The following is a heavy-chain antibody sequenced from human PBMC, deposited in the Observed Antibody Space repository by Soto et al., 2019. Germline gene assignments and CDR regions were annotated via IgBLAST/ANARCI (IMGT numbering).Heavy chain of an antibody. D-gene: IGHD6-19*01. CDR3: ARMTLYGRSGWYWSDY. CDR2: ISNSGRT. CDR1: GGSISTSY. V-gene: IGHV4-59*01. Sequence: QVQLQESGPGLVKPSETLSLTCTVSGGSISTSYWNWIRQTPVNGLEYIGYISNSGRTDYNPSLRDRVTISADTSKNHVSLKMSSVTAADTAVYYCARMTLYGRSGWYWSDYWGQGTLVTVSS. J-gene: IGHJ4*02.